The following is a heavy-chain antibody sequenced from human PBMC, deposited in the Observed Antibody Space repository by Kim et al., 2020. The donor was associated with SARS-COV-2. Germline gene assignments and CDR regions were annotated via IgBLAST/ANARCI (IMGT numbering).Heavy chain of an antibody. D-gene: IGHD3-22*01. CDR2: IYHSGST. Sequence: SETLSLICAVSGGSISSSNWWSWVRQPPGKGLEWIGEIYHSGSTNYNPSLKSRVTISVDKSKNQFSLKLSSVTAADTAVYYCARDFGSGYQAVDYWGQGTLVTVSS. CDR1: GGSISSSNW. V-gene: IGHV4-4*02. CDR3: ARDFGSGYQAVDY. J-gene: IGHJ4*02.